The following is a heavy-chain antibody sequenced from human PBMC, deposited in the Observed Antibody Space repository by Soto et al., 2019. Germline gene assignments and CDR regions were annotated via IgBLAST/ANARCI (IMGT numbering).Heavy chain of an antibody. CDR1: GFTFSSYG. Sequence: QVQLVESGGGVVQPGRSLRLSCAASGFTFSSYGMHWVRQAPGKGLEWVAVISYDGSNKYYADSVKGRFTISRDNSKNKLYLQMNSLRAEDTAVYYCAKDLVYCGGDCYPRHIDYWGQGTLVTVSS. CDR3: AKDLVYCGGDCYPRHIDY. D-gene: IGHD2-21*02. V-gene: IGHV3-30*18. J-gene: IGHJ4*02. CDR2: ISYDGSNK.